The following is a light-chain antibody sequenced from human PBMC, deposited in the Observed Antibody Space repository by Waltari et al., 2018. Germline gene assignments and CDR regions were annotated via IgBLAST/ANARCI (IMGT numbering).Light chain of an antibody. J-gene: IGLJ2*01. CDR2: QHS. Sequence: SYELTQPPSVSVSPGQTASITCSGDKLGERYVSWYQQKPGQSPVLVIYQHSKRPSRIPERFSGSNSGNTATLTISGTQAMDEADYYCQAWDTKVFGGGTKLTVL. CDR3: QAWDTKV. V-gene: IGLV3-1*01. CDR1: KLGERY.